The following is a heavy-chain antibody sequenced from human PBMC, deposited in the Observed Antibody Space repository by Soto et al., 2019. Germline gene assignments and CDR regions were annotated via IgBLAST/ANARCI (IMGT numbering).Heavy chain of an antibody. CDR3: VSWVSAHFDY. CDR1: GLTFNSQS. J-gene: IGHJ4*02. Sequence: GGSLRLSCTASGLTFNSQSMSWVRQAAGTGLEWVSTISPSGSNTHYADSVKGRFTISRDNSRNRLDLQMSSLRAADTALYYCVSWVSAHFDYWGQGTPVTV. V-gene: IGHV3-23*05. CDR2: ISPSGSNT. D-gene: IGHD3-16*01.